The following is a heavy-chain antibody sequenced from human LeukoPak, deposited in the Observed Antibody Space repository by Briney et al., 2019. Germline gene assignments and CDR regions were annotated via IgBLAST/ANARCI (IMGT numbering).Heavy chain of an antibody. J-gene: IGHJ4*02. D-gene: IGHD3-22*01. V-gene: IGHV1-18*01. CDR2: ISAYNGNT. CDR3: ARDRDDSSGYYTN. Sequence: GASVKVSCKASGYTFTSYGISWVRQAPGQGLEWMGWISAYNGNTNYAQKLQGRVTMTTDTSTSTVYMELRSLRSDDTAVYYCARDRDDSSGYYTNWGQGTLVTVSS. CDR1: GYTFTSYG.